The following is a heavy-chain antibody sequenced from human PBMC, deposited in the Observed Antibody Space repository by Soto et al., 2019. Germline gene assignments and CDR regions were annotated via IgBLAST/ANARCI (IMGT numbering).Heavy chain of an antibody. V-gene: IGHV3-74*01. CDR1: GFTFTNYW. CDR2: IDGVGAGT. J-gene: IGHJ4*02. CDR3: TKVFEY. Sequence: EVQLVQSGGGSVQPGGSLRLSCAASGFTFTNYWMHWVRQVPGKGLVWVSRIDGVGAGTSYSDSVRGRFTISRDNAENMLYLQMNSLRAEDTAVDYCTKVFEYWGQGTRVTVSS.